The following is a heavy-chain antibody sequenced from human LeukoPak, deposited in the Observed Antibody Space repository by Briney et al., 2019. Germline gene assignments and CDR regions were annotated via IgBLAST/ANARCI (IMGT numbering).Heavy chain of an antibody. V-gene: IGHV1-18*01. CDR3: ARDIVVVPAAISLYY. Sequence: ASVKVSCKASGYTFTSYGISWVRQAPGQGLEWMGWISAYNGNTNYAQKLQGRVTMTTDTSTSTAYMELRSLRSDDTAVYYCARDIVVVPAAISLYYWGQGTLVTVSS. CDR1: GYTFTSYG. D-gene: IGHD2-2*02. CDR2: ISAYNGNT. J-gene: IGHJ4*02.